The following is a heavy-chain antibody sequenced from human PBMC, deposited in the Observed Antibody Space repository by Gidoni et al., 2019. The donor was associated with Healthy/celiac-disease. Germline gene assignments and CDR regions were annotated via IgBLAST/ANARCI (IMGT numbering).Heavy chain of an antibody. V-gene: IGHV3-49*05. CDR1: GFTVGDYA. J-gene: IGHJ4*02. D-gene: IGHD5-12*01. CDR2: IRSKAYGGTT. Sequence: EVKLVESGGGLVKPGRALRLSCTASGFTVGDYAMSWFRQAPGKGLEWVGFIRSKAYGGTTEYAASVKGRFTISRDDSKSIAYLQMNSLKTEDTAVYYCTREASDIVATAFDYWGQGTLVTVSS. CDR3: TREASDIVATAFDY.